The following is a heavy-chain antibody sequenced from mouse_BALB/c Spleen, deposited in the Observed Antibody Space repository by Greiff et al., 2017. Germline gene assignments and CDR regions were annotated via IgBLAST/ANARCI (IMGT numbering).Heavy chain of an antibody. J-gene: IGHJ2*01. Sequence: QVQLQQSGAELVRPGTSVQVSCKASGYAFPNYLIEWVKQRPGQGLEWIGVINPGSGGTNYNEKFKGKATLTADKSSSTAYMQLSSLTSDDSAVYFWARDGYGYYFDDWGQGTTLTVAA. CDR1: GYAFPNYL. CDR3: ARDGYGYYFDD. V-gene: IGHV1-54*01. D-gene: IGHD2-2*01. CDR2: INPGSGGT.